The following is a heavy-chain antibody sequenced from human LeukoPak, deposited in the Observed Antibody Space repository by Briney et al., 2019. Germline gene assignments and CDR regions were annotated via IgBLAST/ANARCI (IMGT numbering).Heavy chain of an antibody. CDR2: IYSGGTT. V-gene: IGHV3-53*01. CDR3: ARGSGSYYVEGCFDS. Sequence: GGSLRLSCAASGFTVSSNYMSWVRQAPGKGLEWVSVIYSGGTTYYADSVKGRFTISRDNSKNTLYLQMNSLRAEDTALYYCARGSGSYYVEGCFDSWGQGSLVTVSS. CDR1: GFTVSSNY. J-gene: IGHJ4*02. D-gene: IGHD3-10*01.